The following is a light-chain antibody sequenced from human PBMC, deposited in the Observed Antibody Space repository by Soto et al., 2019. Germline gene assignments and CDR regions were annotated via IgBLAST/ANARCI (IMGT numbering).Light chain of an antibody. CDR1: QSVGSTY. V-gene: IGKV3-20*01. CDR2: GVS. J-gene: IGKJ3*01. CDR3: QQYGTSPLT. Sequence: EIVLTQSPGTLSLSPGERATLSCRASQSVGSTYLAWYQQKPGQAHKLLIYGVSSRATGIPDRFSGSGSGTDFTLTISRLAPADFAVYYCQQYGTSPLTFGPGTKVDI.